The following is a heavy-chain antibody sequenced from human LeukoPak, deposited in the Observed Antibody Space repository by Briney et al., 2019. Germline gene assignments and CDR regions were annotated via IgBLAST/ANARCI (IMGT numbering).Heavy chain of an antibody. CDR1: GGSISSGSYY. V-gene: IGHV4-61*02. J-gene: IGHJ6*03. Sequence: PSQTLSLTCTVSGGSISSGSYYWSWIRQPAGKGLEWIGRIYTSGSTNYNPSLKSRVTISVDTSKNQFSLKLSSVTAADTAVYYCARVGGTITMVRGVIIFYYYYYYMDVWGKGTTVTISS. CDR2: IYTSGST. CDR3: ARVGGTITMVRGVIIFYYYYYYMDV. D-gene: IGHD3-10*01.